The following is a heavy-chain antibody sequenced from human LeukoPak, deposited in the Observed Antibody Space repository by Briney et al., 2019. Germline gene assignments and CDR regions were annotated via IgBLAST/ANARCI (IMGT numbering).Heavy chain of an antibody. J-gene: IGHJ4*02. Sequence: SETLSLTCTVSGGSISSYYWSWIRQPPGKGLEWIGYIYYSGSTNSNPSLKSRVTISVDTSKNQFSLKLSSVTAADTAVYYCARDVGGGPFFDYWGQGILVTVSS. CDR1: GGSISSYY. D-gene: IGHD2-15*01. CDR2: IYYSGST. V-gene: IGHV4-59*01. CDR3: ARDVGGGPFFDY.